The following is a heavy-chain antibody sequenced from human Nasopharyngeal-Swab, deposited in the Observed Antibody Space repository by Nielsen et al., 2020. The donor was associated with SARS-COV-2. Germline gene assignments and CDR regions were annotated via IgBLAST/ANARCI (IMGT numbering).Heavy chain of an antibody. CDR2: INEDGSDK. D-gene: IGHD6-25*01. CDR3: AASRGTAVDYFDY. J-gene: IGHJ4*02. Sequence: GGSLRLSWVASEFTISSFSMTWVRQAPGKGLEWVADINEDGSDKYYVDSVKARFTISRDNAKNSLFLQLNGLRAEDSAVYYCAASRGTAVDYFDYWGQGTLVTVSS. CDR1: EFTISSFS. V-gene: IGHV3-7*01.